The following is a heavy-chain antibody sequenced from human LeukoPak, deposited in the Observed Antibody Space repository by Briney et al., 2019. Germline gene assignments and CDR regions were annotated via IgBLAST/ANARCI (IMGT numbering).Heavy chain of an antibody. CDR1: GFTFSGYG. J-gene: IGHJ4*02. CDR2: ISGSGDST. V-gene: IGHV3-23*01. Sequence: GGSLRLSCASSGFTFSGYGMSWVRQVPGKGLEWVSSISGSGDSTYYADSVKGRFTISRDNSKDTLYLQMNSLRAEDTAVYYCATIDYWGQGTLVTVSS. CDR3: ATIDY.